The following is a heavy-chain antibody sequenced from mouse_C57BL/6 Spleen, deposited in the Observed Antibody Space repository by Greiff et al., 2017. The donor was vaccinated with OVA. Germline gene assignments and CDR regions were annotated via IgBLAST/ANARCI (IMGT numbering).Heavy chain of an antibody. CDR3: VRDSRQLRLRTFAY. J-gene: IGHJ3*01. D-gene: IGHD3-2*02. V-gene: IGHV10-3*01. CDR2: IRSKSSNYAT. Sequence: EVMLVESGGGLVQPKGSLKLSCAASGFTFNTYAMHWVRQAPGKGLEWVARIRSKSSNYATYYADSVKDRFTISRDDSQSMLYLQMNNLKTEDTAMYYCVRDSRQLRLRTFAYWGQGTLVTVSA. CDR1: GFTFNTYA.